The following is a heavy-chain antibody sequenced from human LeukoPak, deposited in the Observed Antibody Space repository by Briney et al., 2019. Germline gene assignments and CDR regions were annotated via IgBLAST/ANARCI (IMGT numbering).Heavy chain of an antibody. CDR3: ARLRPMTAYYYYGMDV. J-gene: IGHJ6*02. CDR2: INPNGGGT. CDR1: GYTFTDYY. D-gene: IGHD2-21*02. V-gene: IGHV1-2*02. Sequence: ASVKDSCKASGYTFTDYYIYWVRQAPGQGLEWMGWINPNGGGTNYAQKFQGRVTMTRDTSISTAYMELSRLRSDDTAVYFCARLRPMTAYYYYGMDVWGQGTTVTVSS.